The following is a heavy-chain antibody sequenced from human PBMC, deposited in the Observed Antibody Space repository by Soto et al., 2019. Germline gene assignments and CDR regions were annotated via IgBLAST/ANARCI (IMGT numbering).Heavy chain of an antibody. D-gene: IGHD5-18*01. Sequence: HGESLKISCKGSGYSFTSYWIGWVRQMPGKGLEWMGIIYPGDSDTRYSPSFQGQVTISADKSISTAYLQWSSLKASDTAMYYCARHLYSYGRTNYYYYGTDVWGQGTTVTVSS. V-gene: IGHV5-51*01. CDR2: IYPGDSDT. J-gene: IGHJ6*02. CDR3: ARHLYSYGRTNYYYYGTDV. CDR1: GYSFTSYW.